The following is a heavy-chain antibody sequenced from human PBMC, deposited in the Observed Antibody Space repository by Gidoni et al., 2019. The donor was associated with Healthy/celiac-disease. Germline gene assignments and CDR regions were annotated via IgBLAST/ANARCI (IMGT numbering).Heavy chain of an antibody. CDR1: GGSISSYY. CDR3: ARDLAVAGTEL. J-gene: IGHJ4*02. V-gene: IGHV4-59*01. CDR2: IYYSGST. D-gene: IGHD6-19*01. Sequence: QVQLQESAPGLVKPSPTLSLTCTVAGGSISSYYWSWIRQPPGKGLEWIGYIYYSGSTNYNPSLKSRVTISVDTSKNQFSLKVSSVTAADTAVYYCARDLAVAGTELWGQGTLVTVSS.